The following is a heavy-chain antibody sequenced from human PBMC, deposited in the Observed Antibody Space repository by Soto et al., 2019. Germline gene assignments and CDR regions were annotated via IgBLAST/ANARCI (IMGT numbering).Heavy chain of an antibody. V-gene: IGHV4-39*01. CDR2: IYYSGST. Sequence: PSETLSLTCTVSGGSISSSSYYWGWIRQPPGKGLEWIGSIYYSGSTYYNPSLKSRVTISVDTSKNQFSLKLSSVTAADTAVYYCARHPDERTAAVRWFDPWGQGTLVTLSS. D-gene: IGHD6-13*01. J-gene: IGHJ5*02. CDR3: ARHPDERTAAVRWFDP. CDR1: GGSISSSSYY.